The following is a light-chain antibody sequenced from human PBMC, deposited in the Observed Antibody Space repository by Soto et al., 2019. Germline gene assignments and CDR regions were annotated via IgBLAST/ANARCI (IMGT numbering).Light chain of an antibody. CDR1: SGHSSYA. V-gene: IGLV4-69*01. Sequence: QAVVTQSPSASASLGASVKLTCTLSSGHSSYATAWHQQQPEKGPRYLMKLNSDGSHSKGDGIPDRFSGSSSGAERYLIISSLQSEDEADYYCQTWGTGIHVFGTGTKLTVL. CDR3: QTWGTGIHV. J-gene: IGLJ1*01. CDR2: LNSDGSH.